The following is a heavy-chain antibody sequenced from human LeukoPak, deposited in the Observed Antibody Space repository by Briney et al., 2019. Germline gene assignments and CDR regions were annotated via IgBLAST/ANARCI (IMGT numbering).Heavy chain of an antibody. CDR2: IYYSGST. CDR3: ARLNSGYDIRFDY. Sequence: KPSETLFLTCTVSGGSVSSGSYYWSWIRQPPGKGLEWIGYIYYSGSTNYNPSLKSRVTISVDTSKNQFSLKLSSVTAADTAVYYCARLNSGYDIRFDYWGQGTLVTVSS. V-gene: IGHV4-61*01. CDR1: GGSVSSGSYY. D-gene: IGHD5-12*01. J-gene: IGHJ4*02.